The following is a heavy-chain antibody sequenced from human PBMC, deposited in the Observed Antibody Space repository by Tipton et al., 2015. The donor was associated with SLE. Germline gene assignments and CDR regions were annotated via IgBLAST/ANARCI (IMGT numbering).Heavy chain of an antibody. Sequence: TLSLTCTVSGGSISSSSYYWSWIRQPPGKGLEWIGSIYHSGSTYYNPSLKSRVTISVDTSKNQFSLKLSSVTAADTAVYYCARDSRFLEWFHAFDIWGQGTMVTVSS. J-gene: IGHJ3*02. CDR1: GGSISSSSYY. V-gene: IGHV4-39*07. D-gene: IGHD3-3*01. CDR3: ARDSRFLEWFHAFDI. CDR2: IYHSGST.